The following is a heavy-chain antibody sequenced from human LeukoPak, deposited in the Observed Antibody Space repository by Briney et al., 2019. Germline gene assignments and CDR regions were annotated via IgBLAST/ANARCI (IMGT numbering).Heavy chain of an antibody. CDR2: MNPNSGNT. CDR1: GYTFTSYD. V-gene: IGHV1-8*01. Sequence: ASVTVSCKASGYTFTSYDINWVRQATGQGLEWMGWMNPNSGNTGYAQKFQGRVTMTRNTSISTAYMELSSLRSEDTAVYYCARGRTTVIFGVVIIRAEYFQHWGQGTLVTVSS. CDR3: ARGRTTVIFGVVIIRAEYFQH. J-gene: IGHJ1*01. D-gene: IGHD3-3*01.